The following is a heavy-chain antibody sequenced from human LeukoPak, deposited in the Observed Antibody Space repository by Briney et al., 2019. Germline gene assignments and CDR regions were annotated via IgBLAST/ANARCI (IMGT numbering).Heavy chain of an antibody. CDR1: GGSISSGGYY. V-gene: IGHV4-31*03. D-gene: IGHD5-12*01. J-gene: IGHJ4*02. Sequence: SETLSLTCTVSGGSISSGGYYWSWIRQHPGKGLEWIGYIYYSGSTYYNPSLKSRVTISVDTSKNQFSLKLSSVTAADTAVYYCARDRRFRGYSGYDTTYYFDYWGQGTLVTVSS. CDR2: IYYSGST. CDR3: ARDRRFRGYSGYDTTYYFDY.